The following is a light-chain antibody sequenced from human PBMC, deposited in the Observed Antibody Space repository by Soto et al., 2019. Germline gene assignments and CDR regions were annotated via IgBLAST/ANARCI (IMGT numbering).Light chain of an antibody. Sequence: QSVLTHPASMSGSPGQSITISCTGTNRDVGTYSLVSWYQQYPGKAPKLMVYEGSKRPSGISNRFSGSKSGNTASLTISGLQPEDEADYYCCSYAGSSTYVFGSGTKVTVL. V-gene: IGLV2-23*01. CDR3: CSYAGSSTYV. CDR1: NRDVGTYSL. CDR2: EGS. J-gene: IGLJ1*01.